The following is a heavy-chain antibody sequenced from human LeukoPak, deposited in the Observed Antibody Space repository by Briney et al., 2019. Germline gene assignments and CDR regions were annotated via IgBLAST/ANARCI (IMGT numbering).Heavy chain of an antibody. CDR2: IYYSGST. J-gene: IGHJ4*02. D-gene: IGHD1-26*01. CDR1: GGSISSYY. CDR3: ARGRGSYPYFDY. V-gene: IGHV4-59*01. Sequence: SETLSLTCTVSGGSISSYYWSWIRQPPGKGLEWIGYIYYSGSTNYNPSLKSRVTISVDTSKNQFFLKLSSVTAADTAVYYCARGRGSYPYFDYWGQGTLVTVSS.